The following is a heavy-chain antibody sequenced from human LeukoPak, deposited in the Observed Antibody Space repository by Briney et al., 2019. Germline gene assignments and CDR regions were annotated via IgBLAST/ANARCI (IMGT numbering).Heavy chain of an antibody. CDR2: IYYSGST. Sequence: SETLSLTCTVSGGSISSSSYYWGWIRQPPGKGLEWIGYIYYSGSTNYNPSLKSRVTISVDTSKNQFSLKLSSVTAADTAVYYCARSYSGSYPGMDDYYYMDVWGKGTTVTVSS. V-gene: IGHV4-61*05. CDR1: GGSISSSSYY. D-gene: IGHD1-26*01. J-gene: IGHJ6*03. CDR3: ARSYSGSYPGMDDYYYMDV.